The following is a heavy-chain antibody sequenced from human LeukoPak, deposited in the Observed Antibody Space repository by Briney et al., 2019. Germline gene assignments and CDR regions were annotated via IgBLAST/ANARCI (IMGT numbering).Heavy chain of an antibody. Sequence: KTSETLSLTCTASGGSISSYYWSWIRQPPGKGLEWIGHIYYSGSTDYNPSLKSRVTISADTSKNQSSLKLSSVTAADTAVYYCARGIAAAAAKYYYYYMDVWGKGTTVTVSS. V-gene: IGHV4-59*01. J-gene: IGHJ6*03. CDR3: ARGIAAAAAKYYYYYMDV. CDR2: IYYSGST. CDR1: GGSISSYY. D-gene: IGHD6-13*01.